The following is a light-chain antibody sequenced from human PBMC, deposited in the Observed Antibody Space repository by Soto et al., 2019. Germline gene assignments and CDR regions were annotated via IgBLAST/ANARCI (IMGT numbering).Light chain of an antibody. J-gene: IGKJ1*01. CDR3: LLSDGNPGT. CDR2: ATS. Sequence: DIQMTQSPSSLSASVGDRVTISCRASQNIDKYLNWYQHKPGKAPTLLIYATSHLRSRVPTRFSGSGAGTFFTLSNSSLQHEDLATYYCLLSDGNPGTFGRGKKGEL. V-gene: IGKV1-39*01. CDR1: QNIDKY.